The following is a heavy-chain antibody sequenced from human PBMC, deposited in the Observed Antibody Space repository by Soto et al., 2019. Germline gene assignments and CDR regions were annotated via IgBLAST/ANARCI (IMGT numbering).Heavy chain of an antibody. J-gene: IGHJ3*02. CDR3: AKELHDAFDI. CDR1: GFTFSSYG. CDR2: ISYDGSNK. V-gene: IGHV3-30*18. Sequence: QVQLVESGGGVVQPGRSLRLSCAASGFTFSSYGMHWVRQAPGKGLEWVAVISYDGSNKYYADSVKGRFTISRDNSKNTLYPQMNSLRAEDTAVYYCAKELHDAFDIWGQGTMVTVSS.